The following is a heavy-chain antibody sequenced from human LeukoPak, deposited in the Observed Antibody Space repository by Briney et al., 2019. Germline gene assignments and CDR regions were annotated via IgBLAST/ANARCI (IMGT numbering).Heavy chain of an antibody. CDR1: GFTVSSNY. Sequence: PGGSLRLSCAASGFTVSSNYMSWVRQAPGQGLEWVSAISDSGDYTSYADSVRGRFTISRDNSRNTLYLQMISLRPEDTAVYYCAKDTSIGKYCTNGVCSPFDYWGQGTLVTVSS. CDR3: AKDTSIGKYCTNGVCSPFDY. V-gene: IGHV3-53*01. D-gene: IGHD2-8*01. J-gene: IGHJ4*02. CDR2: ISDSGDYT.